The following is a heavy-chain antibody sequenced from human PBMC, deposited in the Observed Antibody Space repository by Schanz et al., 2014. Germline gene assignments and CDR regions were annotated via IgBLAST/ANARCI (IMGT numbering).Heavy chain of an antibody. CDR1: GYAFTTYG. CDR2: ISDYNGKT. J-gene: IGHJ6*02. V-gene: IGHV1-18*01. D-gene: IGHD3-10*01. CDR3: ARHRFGVFYYGLDV. Sequence: QVQLVQSGAEVKKPGASVRVSCKVSGYAFTTYGISWVRQAPGLGLEWMGWISDYNGKTNYAQKFQDRVIMSSDRSSSTAYLELRSLTSDDSAIYYCARHRFGVFYYGLDVWGQGTTILVSS.